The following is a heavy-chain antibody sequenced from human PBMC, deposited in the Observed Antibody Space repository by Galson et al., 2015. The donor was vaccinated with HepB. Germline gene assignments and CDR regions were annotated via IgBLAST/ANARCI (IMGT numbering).Heavy chain of an antibody. V-gene: IGHV4-59*08. CDR2: IYYSGST. J-gene: IGHJ5*01. CDR1: GGSISSYY. Sequence: ETLSLTCTVSGGSISSYYWSWIRQPPGKGLEWIGYIYYSGSTNYNPSLKSRVTISVDTSKNQFSLKLSSVTAADTAVYYCARSSDFDYSWFDYWGQGTLVTVSS. D-gene: IGHD3-9*01. CDR3: ARSSDFDYSWFDY.